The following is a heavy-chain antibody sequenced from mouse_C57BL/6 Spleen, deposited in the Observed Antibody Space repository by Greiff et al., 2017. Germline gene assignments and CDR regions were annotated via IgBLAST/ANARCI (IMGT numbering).Heavy chain of an antibody. J-gene: IGHJ3*01. Sequence: QVQLQQPGAELVKPGASVKLSCKASGYTFTSYWMQWVKQRPGQGLEWIGEIDPSDSSTNYNQKFKGKATLTVDTSSSTAYMQLSSLTSEDSAVYYCAGYDAAWFAYWGQGTLVTVSA. CDR1: GYTFTSYW. CDR2: IDPSDSST. V-gene: IGHV1-50*01. D-gene: IGHD2-2*01. CDR3: AGYDAAWFAY.